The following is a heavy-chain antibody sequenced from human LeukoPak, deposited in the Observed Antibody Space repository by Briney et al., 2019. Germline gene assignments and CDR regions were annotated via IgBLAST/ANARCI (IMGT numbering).Heavy chain of an antibody. J-gene: IGHJ4*02. D-gene: IGHD3-22*01. CDR1: GFTFSSYE. CDR3: ARGPGPYYYDSSGYSGIDY. CDR2: ISSSGSTI. Sequence: GGSLRLSCAASGFTFSSYEMNWVRQAPGKGLEWVSYISSSGSTIYYADSVKGRFTISRDNAKNSLYLLMNSLRAEDTAVYYCARGPGPYYYDSSGYSGIDYWGQGTLVTVSS. V-gene: IGHV3-48*03.